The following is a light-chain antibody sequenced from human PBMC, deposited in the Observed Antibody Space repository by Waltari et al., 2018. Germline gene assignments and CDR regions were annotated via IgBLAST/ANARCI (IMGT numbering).Light chain of an antibody. Sequence: QSLLTQPPSASGTPGQRVTLPCSGGISNIGSNTITWYRQFPGTAPKVLIYSNDQRTSGVPERFSGSKSGTSASLAISGLQSEDEADYYCAAWDDSLGGPVFGGGTKLTVL. CDR3: AAWDDSLGGPV. J-gene: IGLJ2*01. CDR1: ISNIGSNT. CDR2: SND. V-gene: IGLV1-44*01.